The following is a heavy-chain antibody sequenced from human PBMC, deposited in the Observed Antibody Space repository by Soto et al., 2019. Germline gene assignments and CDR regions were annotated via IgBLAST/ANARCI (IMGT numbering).Heavy chain of an antibody. CDR3: AKDLYCSGGSCYLSYYYYGMDV. CDR1: GFTFSSYG. Sequence: GGSLRLSCAASGFTFSSYGMHWVRQAPGKGLEWVAVISYDGSNKYYADSVKGRFTISRDNSKNTLYLQMNSLRAEDTAVYYCAKDLYCSGGSCYLSYYYYGMDVWGQGTTVTVSS. V-gene: IGHV3-30*18. D-gene: IGHD2-15*01. J-gene: IGHJ6*02. CDR2: ISYDGSNK.